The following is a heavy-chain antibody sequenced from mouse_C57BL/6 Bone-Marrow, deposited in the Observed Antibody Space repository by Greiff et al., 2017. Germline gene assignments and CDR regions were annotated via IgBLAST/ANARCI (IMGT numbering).Heavy chain of an antibody. J-gene: IGHJ3*01. D-gene: IGHD1-1*01. Sequence: VQLKESGAELVKPGASVKLSCTASGFNIKDYYMHWVKQRTEQGLEWIGRIDPEDGATKYAPKFQGKATITADTSSNTAYLQLSSLTSEDTAVYYCAQFSYYYGSPAWFAYWGQGTLVTVSA. V-gene: IGHV14-2*01. CDR2: IDPEDGAT. CDR3: AQFSYYYGSPAWFAY. CDR1: GFNIKDYY.